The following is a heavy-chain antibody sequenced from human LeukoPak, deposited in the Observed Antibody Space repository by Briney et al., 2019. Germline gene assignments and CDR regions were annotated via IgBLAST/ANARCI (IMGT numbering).Heavy chain of an antibody. CDR2: IYYSGGT. J-gene: IGHJ4*02. V-gene: IGHV4-59*01. D-gene: IGHD3-9*01. CDR3: ARVHAYYDILTGYYNALSQAYYFDY. Sequence: KPSETPSLTCPVSGGSISSYYWGWIPETPGEGLEGIGYIYYSGGTNYNPSLKSRVTISVDTSKNQFSLKLSSVTAADTAVYYCARVHAYYDILTGYYNALSQAYYFDYWGQGTLVTVSS. CDR1: GGSISSYY.